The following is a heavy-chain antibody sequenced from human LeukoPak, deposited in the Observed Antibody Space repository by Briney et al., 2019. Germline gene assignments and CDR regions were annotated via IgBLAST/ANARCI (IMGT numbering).Heavy chain of an antibody. Sequence: GSLRLSCAASGFPFSDYSMNWVRQAPGKGLEWVSSISGSSDYIYSADSVKGRFTISRDNAKNSLYLQMTSLRAEDTAVYFCVRDLVRGVHPVFYFDLWGRGTLVTVSS. CDR3: VRDLVRGVHPVFYFDL. J-gene: IGHJ2*01. CDR1: GFPFSDYS. CDR2: ISGSSDYI. D-gene: IGHD3-10*01. V-gene: IGHV3-21*01.